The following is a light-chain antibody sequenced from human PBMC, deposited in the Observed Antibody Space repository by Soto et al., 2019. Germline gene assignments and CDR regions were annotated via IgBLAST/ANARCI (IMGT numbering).Light chain of an antibody. CDR2: GAS. V-gene: IGKV3-20*01. Sequence: ELGLTQSPGTLSLSPGERATLSCRASQTVNNNYLAWYQQIPGQAPRLLISGASGRATGTPDRFSGSASGPDFTLTISRLEPEDLAVYSCQQYGSSPLTFGGGTKVDIK. J-gene: IGKJ4*01. CDR1: QTVNNNY. CDR3: QQYGSSPLT.